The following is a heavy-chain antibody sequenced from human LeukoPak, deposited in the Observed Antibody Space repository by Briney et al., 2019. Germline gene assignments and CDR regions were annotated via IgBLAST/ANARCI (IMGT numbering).Heavy chain of an antibody. CDR1: GGSVSSGSYY. Sequence: SETLSLTCIVSGGSVSSGSYYWSWIRQPPGKGLEWIGEINHSGSTNYNPSLKSRVTISVDTSKNQFSLRLNSVTAADTAVYYCARYSSSGDWFDPWDQGVLVTVSS. V-gene: IGHV4-61*01. J-gene: IGHJ5*02. CDR3: ARYSSSGDWFDP. D-gene: IGHD6-19*01. CDR2: INHSGST.